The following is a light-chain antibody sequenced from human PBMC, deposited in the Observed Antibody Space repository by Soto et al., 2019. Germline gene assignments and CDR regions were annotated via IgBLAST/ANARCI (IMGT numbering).Light chain of an antibody. J-gene: IGLJ2*01. CDR2: DVR. Sequence: QSALTQPASVSGSPGQLITISCTGTSSDVGGYNYVSWFQQHPGKAPKLMISDVRNRPSGVSNRFSGSKSGNTASLTISGLQAEDETDYYCSSFTSSSTVVFGGGTKLTVL. V-gene: IGLV2-14*01. CDR3: SSFTSSSTVV. CDR1: SSDVGGYNY.